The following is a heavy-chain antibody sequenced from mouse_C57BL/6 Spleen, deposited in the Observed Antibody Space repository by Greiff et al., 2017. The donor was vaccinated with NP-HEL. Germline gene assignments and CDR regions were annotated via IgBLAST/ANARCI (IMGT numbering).Heavy chain of an antibody. V-gene: IGHV1-64*01. Sequence: QVQLQQPGAELVKPGASVKLSCKASGYTFTSYWMHWVKQRPGQGLEWIGMIHPNSGSTNYNEKFKSKATLTVDKSSSTAYMQLSSLTSEDSAVYYCARMGGNYRYFDVWGTGTTVTVSS. J-gene: IGHJ1*03. CDR2: IHPNSGST. CDR3: ARMGGNYRYFDV. CDR1: GYTFTSYW. D-gene: IGHD1-1*02.